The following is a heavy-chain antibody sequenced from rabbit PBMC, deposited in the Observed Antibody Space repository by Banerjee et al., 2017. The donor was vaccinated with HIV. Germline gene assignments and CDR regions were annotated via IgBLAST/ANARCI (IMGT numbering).Heavy chain of an antibody. J-gene: IGHJ6*01. CDR1: GFSFSSSYY. Sequence: QSLEESGGDLVKPGASLTLTCTASGFSFSSSYYMCWVRQAPGKGLEWIACIDAGSSGTTNYASWAKGRFTISKTSSTTVTLQMTSLTAADTATYFCARWDGSDYASRLGLWGPGTLVTVS. V-gene: IGHV1S40*01. CDR3: ARWDGSDYASRLGL. D-gene: IGHD6-1*01. CDR2: IDAGSSGTT.